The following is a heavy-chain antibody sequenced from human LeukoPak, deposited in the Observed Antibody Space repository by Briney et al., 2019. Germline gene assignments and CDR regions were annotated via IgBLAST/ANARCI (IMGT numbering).Heavy chain of an antibody. Sequence: SETLSLTCTVSGGSISSYYWSWIRQPPGKGLEWIGYIYYSGSTNYNPSLKSRVTISVDTSKNQFSLKLSSVTAADTAVYYCARVGSNYRFDYWGQGTLVTVSS. CDR2: IYYSGST. CDR3: ARVGSNYRFDY. V-gene: IGHV4-59*01. D-gene: IGHD4-11*01. J-gene: IGHJ4*02. CDR1: GGSISSYY.